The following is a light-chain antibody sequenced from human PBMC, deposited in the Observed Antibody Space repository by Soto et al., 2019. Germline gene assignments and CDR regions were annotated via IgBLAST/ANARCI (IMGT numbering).Light chain of an antibody. Sequence: DIVMTQSPATLSVSPGERVTLSCRASQGVSINLAWYQQKPGQAPRLLIYGTSTRATDVPARFTGSGSGTEFTLTINSVQSEDFAVYYCQQYNDWPRRTFGQGTKVDIK. CDR1: QGVSIN. CDR2: GTS. V-gene: IGKV3-15*01. CDR3: QQYNDWPRRT. J-gene: IGKJ1*01.